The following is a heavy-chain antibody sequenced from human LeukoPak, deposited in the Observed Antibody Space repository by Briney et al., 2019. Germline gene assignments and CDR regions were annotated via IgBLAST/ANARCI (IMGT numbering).Heavy chain of an antibody. V-gene: IGHV1-18*01. CDR2: ISAYNGNT. D-gene: IGHD3-10*01. CDR3: AREITMVRGRERYYYYMDV. CDR1: GYTFTSYG. Sequence: GASVKVSCKASGYTFTSYGISWVRQAPGQGLEWMGWISAYNGNTNYAQKLQGRVTMTTDTSTSTAYMELSSLRSEDTAVYYCAREITMVRGRERYYYYMDVWGKGTTVTVSS. J-gene: IGHJ6*03.